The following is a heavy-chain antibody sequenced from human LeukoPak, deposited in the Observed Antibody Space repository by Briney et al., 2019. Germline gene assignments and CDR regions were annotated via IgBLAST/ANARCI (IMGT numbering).Heavy chain of an antibody. D-gene: IGHD6-13*01. J-gene: IGHJ6*02. Sequence: PSETLSLTCAVYGGSFSGYYWSWIRQPPGKGLEWIGEINHSGSTNYNPSLKSRVTISVDTSKNQFSLKLSSVTAADTAVYYCARGPYSTVYYYYGMDVWGQGTTVTVSS. CDR2: INHSGST. V-gene: IGHV4-34*01. CDR3: ARGPYSTVYYYYGMDV. CDR1: GGSFSGYY.